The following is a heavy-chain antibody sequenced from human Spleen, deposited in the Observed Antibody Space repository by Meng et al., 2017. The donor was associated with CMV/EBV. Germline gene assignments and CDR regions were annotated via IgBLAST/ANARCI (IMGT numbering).Heavy chain of an antibody. Sequence: LSLTCAASGFTFSSYSMNWVRQAPGKGLEWVSSISSSSSYIYYADSVKGRFTISRDNAKNSLYLQMNSLRAEDTAVYYCARHGGGSYLSYAMDVWGQGTTVTVSS. CDR3: ARHGGGSYLSYAMDV. CDR2: ISSSSSYI. CDR1: GFTFSSYS. J-gene: IGHJ6*02. V-gene: IGHV3-21*01. D-gene: IGHD1-26*01.